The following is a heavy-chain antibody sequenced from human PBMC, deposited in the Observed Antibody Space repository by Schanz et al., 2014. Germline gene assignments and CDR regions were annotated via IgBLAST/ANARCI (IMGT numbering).Heavy chain of an antibody. D-gene: IGHD3-10*01. J-gene: IGHJ2*01. V-gene: IGHV1-18*01. CDR1: GGTFSSYS. CDR3: VRVPSRDGSFDL. CDR2: IRPDNGHT. Sequence: QVQLVQSGAEVKKPGASVKVSCKASGGTFSSYSISWVRQAPGQGLEWLGWIRPDNGHTTYSQKVRDRVIFTTDTSANTAYMELRRLRSDDTAHYYCVRVPSRDGSFDLWGRGTLVTVSS.